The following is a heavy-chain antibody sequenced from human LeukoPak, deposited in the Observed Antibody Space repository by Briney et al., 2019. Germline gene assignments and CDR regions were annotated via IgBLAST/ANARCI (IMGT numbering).Heavy chain of an antibody. D-gene: IGHD3-3*01. V-gene: IGHV3-33*07. Sequence: PGGSLRLSCGASGFTFSWHVMNWVRQAPGKGLEWVAVIWYDGSNKYYADSVKGRFTISRDNSKNTLYLQMNSLRAEDTAVYYCARDRNYDFWSGYYNAFDIWGQGTMVTVSS. CDR1: GFTFSWHV. CDR3: ARDRNYDFWSGYYNAFDI. J-gene: IGHJ3*02. CDR2: IWYDGSNK.